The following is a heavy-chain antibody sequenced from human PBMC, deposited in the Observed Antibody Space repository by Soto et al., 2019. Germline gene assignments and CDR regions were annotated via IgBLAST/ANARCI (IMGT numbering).Heavy chain of an antibody. J-gene: IGHJ4*02. V-gene: IGHV1-18*04. CDR1: GYSFTSYG. Sequence: QVQLVQSGAEVKKPGASVKVSCKTSGYSFTSYGISWVRQAPGQGPEWMGWISGHNGNTNHPQSLQGRVTMTTDTSRNTAYMELRSLRSDDTAVYYCARHRFNYYDDTVYYYFDSWGQATLVTVSS. CDR3: ARHRFNYYDDTVYYYFDS. D-gene: IGHD3-22*01. CDR2: ISGHNGNT.